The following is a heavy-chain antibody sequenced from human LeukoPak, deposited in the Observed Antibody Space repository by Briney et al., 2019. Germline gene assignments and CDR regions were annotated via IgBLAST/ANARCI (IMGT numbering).Heavy chain of an antibody. J-gene: IGHJ3*02. CDR3: ARDRYCSGGSCHAFDI. V-gene: IGHV3-66*01. CDR2: IYSGGGT. CDR1: GFTVSSNY. Sequence: SGGSLRLSCAASGFTVSSNYMSWVRQAPGKGLEWVSVIYSGGGTYYADSVKGRFTISRDNSKNTLYLQMNSLRAEDTAVYYCARDRYCSGGSCHAFDIWGQGPIVTVTS. D-gene: IGHD2-15*01.